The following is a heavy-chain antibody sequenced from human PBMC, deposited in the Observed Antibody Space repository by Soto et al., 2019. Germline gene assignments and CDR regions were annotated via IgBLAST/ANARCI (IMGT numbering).Heavy chain of an antibody. J-gene: IGHJ4*02. CDR1: GDSITSSSYY. CDR2: IYYDGNT. Sequence: QKQLQESGPGLVKPSETLSLTCTVSGDSITSSSYYWGWIRQPPGKGLECIGNIYYDGNTYYNPSLKSRVTISLDTSKIQFSLRLNSVTAADTAVYYCARSTIAPRLFMYPFDSWGQGTLVTVSS. V-gene: IGHV4-39*01. D-gene: IGHD6-6*01. CDR3: ARSTIAPRLFMYPFDS.